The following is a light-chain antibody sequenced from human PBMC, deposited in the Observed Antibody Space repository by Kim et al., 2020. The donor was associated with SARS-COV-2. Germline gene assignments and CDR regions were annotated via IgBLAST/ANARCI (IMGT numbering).Light chain of an antibody. V-gene: IGLV2-14*03. CDR1: SSDVGGYNY. CDR2: DVS. Sequence: QSALTQPASVSGSPGQSITISCTGTSSDVGGYNYVSWYQQHTGKAPKLMIYDVSKRPSGVSNRFSGSKSGNTASLTISGLQAEDEADYYCNSFAGGRNFFGTGTNLTV. J-gene: IGLJ1*01. CDR3: NSFAGGRNF.